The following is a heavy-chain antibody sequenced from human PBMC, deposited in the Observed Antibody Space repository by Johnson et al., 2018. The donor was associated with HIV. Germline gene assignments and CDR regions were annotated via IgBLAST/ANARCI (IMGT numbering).Heavy chain of an antibody. Sequence: VQLVESGGGLVQPGGSLRLSCAVSGFTVINNYMTWVRQAPGKGLEWVSGLSGNSGSIGYADSVKGRFTISRDNAKNSLYLQMNSLRAEDTALYYCARDDYYDTSNHLDIWGQGTMVTVSS. J-gene: IGHJ3*02. CDR3: ARDDYYDTSNHLDI. D-gene: IGHD3-22*01. CDR1: GFTVINNY. CDR2: LSGNSGSI. V-gene: IGHV3-9*01.